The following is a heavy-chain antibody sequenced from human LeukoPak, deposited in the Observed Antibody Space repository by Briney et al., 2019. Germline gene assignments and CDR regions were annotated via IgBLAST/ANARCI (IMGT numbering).Heavy chain of an antibody. V-gene: IGHV3-23*01. D-gene: IGHD4-11*01. CDR1: GFTFSSYA. Sequence: PGGSLRLSCAASGFTFSSYAMSWVRQAPGKGLEWVSVISGSGGSTYYTDSVKGRFTISRDNAQDSVFLQMNSLIAEDTAVYFCAREGYSSSAATYWGQGTLVAVSS. J-gene: IGHJ4*02. CDR3: AREGYSSSAATY. CDR2: ISGSGGST.